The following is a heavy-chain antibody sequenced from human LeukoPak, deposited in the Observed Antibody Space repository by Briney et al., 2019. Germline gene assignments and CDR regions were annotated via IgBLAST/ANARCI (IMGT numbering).Heavy chain of an antibody. CDR2: TNHSGST. J-gene: IGHJ4*02. D-gene: IGHD2-8*01. CDR3: ARSYCTNGVCYPTGY. Sequence: SETLSLTCAVYGGSFSGYYWSWIRQPPGKGLEWIGETNHSGSTNYNPSLKSRVTISVDTSKNQFSLKLSSVTAADTAVYYCARSYCTNGVCYPTGYWGQGTLVTVSS. V-gene: IGHV4-34*01. CDR1: GGSFSGYY.